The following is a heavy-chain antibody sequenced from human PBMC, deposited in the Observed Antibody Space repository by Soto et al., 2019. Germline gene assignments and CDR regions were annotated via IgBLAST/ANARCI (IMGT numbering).Heavy chain of an antibody. V-gene: IGHV1-69*06. J-gene: IGHJ4*02. Sequence: QVQLVQSGAEVKKPGSSVKVSCKASGGTFSSYAISWVRQAPGQGLEWMGGIIPIFGTANYAQKFQGSFTITAAKSTDTAYMELSSLRSEDTAVYYCASVYYYDSSGYYCPYFDYWGQGTLVTVSS. CDR3: ASVYYYDSSGYYCPYFDY. CDR2: IIPIFGTA. CDR1: GGTFSSYA. D-gene: IGHD3-22*01.